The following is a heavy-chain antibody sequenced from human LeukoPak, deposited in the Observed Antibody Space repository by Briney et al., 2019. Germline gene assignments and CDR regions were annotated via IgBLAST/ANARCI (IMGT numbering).Heavy chain of an antibody. Sequence: SETLSLTCTVSGGSISSYYWSWIRQPPGKGLEWIGEINHSGSTNYNPSLKSRVTISVDTSKNQFSLKLSSVTAADTAVYYCARVKQWLVRGRLSWFDPWGQGTLVTVSS. V-gene: IGHV4-34*01. CDR2: INHSGST. CDR3: ARVKQWLVRGRLSWFDP. CDR1: GGSISSYY. J-gene: IGHJ5*02. D-gene: IGHD6-19*01.